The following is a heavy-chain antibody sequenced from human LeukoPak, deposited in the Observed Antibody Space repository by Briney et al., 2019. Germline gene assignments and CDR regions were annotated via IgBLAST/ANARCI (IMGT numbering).Heavy chain of an antibody. V-gene: IGHV1-46*01. CDR3: ARESVRGVMLV. D-gene: IGHD3-16*01. CDR2: INPSGGST. J-gene: IGHJ6*02. Sequence: ASVKVSCKASGYTFTGYYMHWVRQAPGQGLEWMGIINPSGGSTSYAQKFQGRVTMTRDTSTSTVYMELSSLRSEDTAVYYCARESVRGVMLVWGQGTTVTVSS. CDR1: GYTFTGYY.